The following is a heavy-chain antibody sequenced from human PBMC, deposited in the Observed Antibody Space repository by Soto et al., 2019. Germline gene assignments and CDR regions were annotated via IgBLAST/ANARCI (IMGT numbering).Heavy chain of an antibody. CDR3: AKYPVFGERLRLFDY. Sequence: GGSLRLCCAASGFTFSSYAMSWVRQAPGKGLEWVSAISGSGGSTYYADSVKGRFTISRDNSKNTLYLQMNSLRAEDTAVYYSAKYPVFGERLRLFDYWGQGTLVTVSS. CDR2: ISGSGGST. CDR1: GFTFSSYA. D-gene: IGHD3-10*02. J-gene: IGHJ4*02. V-gene: IGHV3-23*01.